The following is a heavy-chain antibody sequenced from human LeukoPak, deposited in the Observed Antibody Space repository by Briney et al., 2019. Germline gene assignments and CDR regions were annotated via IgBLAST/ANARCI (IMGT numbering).Heavy chain of an antibody. V-gene: IGHV4-59*08. Sequence: SETLSLTCTVSGGSISSYYWSWIRQPPGRELGGMGYIYCSGSTNYNPSLKSRVTISVDTSKNQFSLKLSSVTAADTAVYYCARHRGYSSGWYSPDCWGQGTLVTVSS. CDR1: GGSISSYY. D-gene: IGHD6-19*01. CDR3: ARHRGYSSGWYSPDC. J-gene: IGHJ4*02. CDR2: IYCSGST.